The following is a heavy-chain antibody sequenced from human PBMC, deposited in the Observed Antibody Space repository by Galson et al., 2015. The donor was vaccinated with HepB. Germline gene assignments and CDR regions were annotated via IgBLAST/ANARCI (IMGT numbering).Heavy chain of an antibody. J-gene: IGHJ4*02. CDR1: GFTFSRYA. D-gene: IGHD3-22*01. CDR2: IWYDGSKY. Sequence: SLRLSCAASGFTFSRYAMHWVRQAPGEGLGWVAVIWYDGSKYFYADSVRGRFTISRDNFKNTLHLQMNSLRDEDTAIYYCARVKYYETSEVLDYWGQGTLVSVSS. V-gene: IGHV3-33*01. CDR3: ARVKYYETSEVLDY.